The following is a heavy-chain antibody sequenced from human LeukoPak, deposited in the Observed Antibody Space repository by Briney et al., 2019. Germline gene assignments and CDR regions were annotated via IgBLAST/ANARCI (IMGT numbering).Heavy chain of an antibody. CDR3: ARLPLGYCSGGSCYPARFDY. Sequence: GESLKISCKGSGYSFTSYWIGWVRQMPGKGLEWMGIIYPGDSDTRYSPSFQGQVTISADKSISTAYLQWSSLKASDTAMYYCARLPLGYCSGGSCYPARFDYWAQGTLVTVSS. CDR1: GYSFTSYW. V-gene: IGHV5-51*01. D-gene: IGHD2-15*01. J-gene: IGHJ4*02. CDR2: IYPGDSDT.